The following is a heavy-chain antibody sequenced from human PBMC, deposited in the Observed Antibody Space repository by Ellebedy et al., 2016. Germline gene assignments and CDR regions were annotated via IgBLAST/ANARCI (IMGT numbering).Heavy chain of an antibody. V-gene: IGHV1-69*04. D-gene: IGHD7-27*01. CDR2: IIPILGIA. J-gene: IGHJ4*02. CDR3: ARIPSLTGGGVGLDDY. CDR1: GGTFSSYA. Sequence: ASVKVSCKASGGTFSSYAISWVRQAPGQGLEWMGRIIPILGIANYAQKFQGRVTITADKSTSTAYMELSSLRSEDTAVYYCARIPSLTGGGVGLDDYWGQGTLVTVSS.